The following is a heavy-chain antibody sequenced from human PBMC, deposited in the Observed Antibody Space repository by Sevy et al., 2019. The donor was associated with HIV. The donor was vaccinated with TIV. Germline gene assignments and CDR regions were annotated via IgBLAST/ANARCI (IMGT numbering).Heavy chain of an antibody. CDR2: IRTYNGYT. J-gene: IGHJ4*02. V-gene: IGHV1-18*04. CDR1: GYAFSNYD. Sequence: ASVKVSCKASGYAFSNYDINWVRQAPGQGLEWMGWIRTYNGYTSFAQKLQGRVTMTTDTSTDTAYIELRSLRSDDTAIYFCARFSSSSAFDYWGQGTLVTVSS. D-gene: IGHD6-6*01. CDR3: ARFSSSSAFDY.